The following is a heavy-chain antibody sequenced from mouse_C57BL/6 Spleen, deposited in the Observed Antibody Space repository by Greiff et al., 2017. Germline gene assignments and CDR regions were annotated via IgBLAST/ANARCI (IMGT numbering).Heavy chain of an antibody. CDR3: ARDPDGYDGMDF. D-gene: IGHD2-2*01. Sequence: EVQLQESGPGLVKPSQSLSLTCSVTGYSITSGYYWNWIRQFPGNKLEWMGYISYDGSNNYNPSLKNRISITRDTSKNQFFLKLNSVTTEDTATYCCARDPDGYDGMDFWGPGTSVTVSS. CDR1: GYSITSGYY. CDR2: ISYDGSN. J-gene: IGHJ4*01. V-gene: IGHV3-6*01.